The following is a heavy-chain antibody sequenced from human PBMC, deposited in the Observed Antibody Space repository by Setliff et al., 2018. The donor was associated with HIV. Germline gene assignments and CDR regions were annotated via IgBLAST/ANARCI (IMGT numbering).Heavy chain of an antibody. CDR1: GDSISDTTYY. CDR3: ARARKGDWNLSYWFDP. J-gene: IGHJ5*02. D-gene: IGHD1-1*01. V-gene: IGHV4-39*01. CDR2: IYHSGST. Sequence: SETLSLTCSVSGDSISDTTYYWGWIRQPPGKGLEWIGNIYHSGSTLYKPSLKSRVTMSVDTSKNQFSLKLNSVTAVDTAVYYCARARKGDWNLSYWFDPWGQGTLVTVSS.